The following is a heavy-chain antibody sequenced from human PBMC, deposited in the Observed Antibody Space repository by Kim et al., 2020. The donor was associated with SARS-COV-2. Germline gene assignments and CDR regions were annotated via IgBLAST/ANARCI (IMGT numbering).Heavy chain of an antibody. V-gene: IGHV3-21*01. Sequence: GGSLRLSCAASGFTFSSYSMNWVRQAPGKGLEWVSSISSSSSYIYYADSVKGRFTISRDNAKNSLYLQMNSLRAEDTAVYYCARVCGVRGVKMIDYWGQGTLVTVSS. CDR1: GFTFSSYS. CDR3: ARVCGVRGVKMIDY. J-gene: IGHJ4*02. D-gene: IGHD3-10*01. CDR2: ISSSSSYI.